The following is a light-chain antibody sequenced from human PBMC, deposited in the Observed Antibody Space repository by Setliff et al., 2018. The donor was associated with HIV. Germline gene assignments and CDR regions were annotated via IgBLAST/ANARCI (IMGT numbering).Light chain of an antibody. V-gene: IGLV2-11*01. J-gene: IGLJ1*01. CDR2: DVI. Sequence: QSALTQPRSVSGSPGQSLTFSCTGSSSDIGTYNYVSWYQQHPGEAPKLIIYDVIRRPSGVPNRFSGSKSGNTASLTISGLQTEDEADYYCCSYAGSYTYIFGTGTQLTVL. CDR3: CSYAGSYTYI. CDR1: SSDIGTYNY.